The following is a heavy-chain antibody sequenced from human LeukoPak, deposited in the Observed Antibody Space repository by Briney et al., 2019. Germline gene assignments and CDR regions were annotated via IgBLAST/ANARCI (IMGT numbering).Heavy chain of an antibody. Sequence: GASVKVSCKASGYTFTSYYMHWVRQAPGQGLEWMGIINPSGGSTSYAQKFQGRVTMTRDTSTSTVYMELSSLRSGDTAVYYCARVGSGDYYYYGMDVWGQGTTVTVSS. V-gene: IGHV1-46*01. D-gene: IGHD2-15*01. CDR3: ARVGSGDYYYYGMDV. CDR2: INPSGGST. CDR1: GYTFTSYY. J-gene: IGHJ6*02.